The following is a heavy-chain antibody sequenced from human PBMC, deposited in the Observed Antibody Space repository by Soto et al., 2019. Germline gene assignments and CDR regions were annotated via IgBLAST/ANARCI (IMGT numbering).Heavy chain of an antibody. CDR3: ARDLSKQWLEGGDY. CDR1: GYTFTSYG. J-gene: IGHJ4*02. D-gene: IGHD6-19*01. Sequence: QVQLVQSGXXXKKPXXXXXVSCXASGYTFTSYGISWVRQAPGQGLEWMGWISAYNGNTKYAQKLQGRVTMTTDTSTSTAYMELRSLRADDTAVYYCARDLSKQWLEGGDYWGQGTLVTVSS. CDR2: ISAYNGNT. V-gene: IGHV1-18*01.